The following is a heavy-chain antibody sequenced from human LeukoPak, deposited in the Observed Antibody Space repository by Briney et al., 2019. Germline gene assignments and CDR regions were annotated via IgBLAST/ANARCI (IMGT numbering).Heavy chain of an antibody. CDR3: ARSAEWLRNAFDI. CDR2: MHNSGSS. J-gene: IGHJ3*02. D-gene: IGHD5-12*01. V-gene: IGHV4-59*01. Sequence: PSETLSLTCTVSGASTSHFYWNWTRQPPGKGLEWIGYMHNSGSSKHSPSLKSRVTISIDTSKNQFSLQLTSVTAADTAMYFCARSAEWLRNAFDIWGQGTMVSVSS. CDR1: GASTSHFY.